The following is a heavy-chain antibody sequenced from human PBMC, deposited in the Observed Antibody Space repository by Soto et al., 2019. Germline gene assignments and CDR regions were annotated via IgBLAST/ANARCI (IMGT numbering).Heavy chain of an antibody. CDR3: ARLYDSGVNYYYYMDV. Sequence: SEPLSLTCAVYGGSFSGYYWSWIRQPPGKGLEWIGEINHSGSTNYNPSLKSRVTISVDTSKNQFSLKLSSVTAADTAVYYCARLYDSGVNYYYYMDVWGKGTTVS. D-gene: IGHD5-12*01. V-gene: IGHV4-34*01. CDR1: GGSFSGYY. CDR2: INHSGST. J-gene: IGHJ6*03.